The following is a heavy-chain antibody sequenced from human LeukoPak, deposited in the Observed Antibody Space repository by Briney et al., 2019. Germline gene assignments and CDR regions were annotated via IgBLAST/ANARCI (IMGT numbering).Heavy chain of an antibody. J-gene: IGHJ4*02. D-gene: IGHD3-10*01. V-gene: IGHV4-61*08. Sequence: PSETLSLTCTVSGASVSSGGYYWSWFRQPLGKGLEWIGYIYYSGSTNYNPSLKSRVTISVDTSKNQFSLKVSSVTAADTAVYYCARRGGSGRSFDYWGQGTLVTVSS. CDR2: IYYSGST. CDR3: ARRGGSGRSFDY. CDR1: GASVSSGGYY.